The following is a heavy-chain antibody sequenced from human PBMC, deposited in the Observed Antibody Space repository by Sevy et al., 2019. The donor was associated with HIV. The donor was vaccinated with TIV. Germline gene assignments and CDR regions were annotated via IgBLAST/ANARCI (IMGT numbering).Heavy chain of an antibody. J-gene: IGHJ6*02. CDR2: VSSDESNK. CDR3: ARDAQRLPLGELSRIPSARGGMDV. V-gene: IGHV3-33*07. Sequence: GGSLRLSCAASGFTFINYGMYWVRQAPGKGLEGVAFVSSDESNKYYVESVKGRLTISRDNSKNTLYLQMNSLRPEDRAVYYCARDAQRLPLGELSRIPSARGGMDVWGQGTAVTVSS. D-gene: IGHD3-16*02. CDR1: GFTFINYG.